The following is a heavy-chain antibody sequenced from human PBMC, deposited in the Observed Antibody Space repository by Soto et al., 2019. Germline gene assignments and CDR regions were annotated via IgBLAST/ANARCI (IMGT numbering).Heavy chain of an antibody. J-gene: IGHJ6*02. D-gene: IGHD3-22*01. Sequence: AGSMRISCAASGFTFSSYAMHWVRKAPGKGLEWVAVISYDGSNKYYADSVKGRFTISRDNSKNTLYLQMNSLRAEDTAVYYCARDNGLLTTDYYGMDFWGQGTTVTVS. CDR2: ISYDGSNK. CDR3: ARDNGLLTTDYYGMDF. V-gene: IGHV3-30-3*01. CDR1: GFTFSSYA.